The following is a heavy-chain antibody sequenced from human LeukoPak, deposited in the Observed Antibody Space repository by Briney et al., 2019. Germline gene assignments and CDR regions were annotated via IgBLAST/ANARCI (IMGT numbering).Heavy chain of an antibody. Sequence: SETLSLTCTVSGGSISSYYWSWIRQPAGKGLEWIGRIYPSGNTNYNPSLKSRVTMSLDTSKNQFSLKLSSVTAADTAVFHCARDLPYPMDAFDIWGQGTMVTVSS. V-gene: IGHV4-4*07. J-gene: IGHJ3*02. CDR3: ARDLPYPMDAFDI. CDR2: IYPSGNT. CDR1: GGSISSYY.